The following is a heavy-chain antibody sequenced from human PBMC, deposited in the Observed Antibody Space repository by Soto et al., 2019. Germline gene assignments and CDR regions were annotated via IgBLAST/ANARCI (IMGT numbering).Heavy chain of an antibody. CDR1: GYTFTSYG. V-gene: IGHV1-18*01. CDR2: ISAYNGNT. Sequence: QVQLVQSGAEVKKPGASVKVSCKASGYTFTSYGISWVRQAPGQELEWMGWISAYNGNTNYAQKLQGRVTMTTDASTSTAYLELRSLRSDDTAVYYCARYCGADCYSPFDPWGQGTLVTVSS. J-gene: IGHJ5*02. CDR3: ARYCGADCYSPFDP. D-gene: IGHD2-21*02.